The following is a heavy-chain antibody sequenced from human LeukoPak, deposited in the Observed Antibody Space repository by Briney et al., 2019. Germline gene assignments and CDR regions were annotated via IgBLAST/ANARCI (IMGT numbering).Heavy chain of an antibody. CDR2: TYYRSRWNH. J-gene: IGHJ5*02. CDR3: ARGRSPNWFDL. Sequence: SQILSLTCVISGDSVSSTTITWNWIRQSPTRGLEWLSRTYYRSRWNHDFAVSVKSRITVNPDTFRNQLSLQLNSVTPEDAAVYYCARGRSPNWFDLWGPGTLVTVSS. V-gene: IGHV6-1*01. CDR1: GDSVSSTTIT.